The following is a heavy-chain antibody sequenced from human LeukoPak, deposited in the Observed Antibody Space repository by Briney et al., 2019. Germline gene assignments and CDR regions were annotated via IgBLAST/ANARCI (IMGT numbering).Heavy chain of an antibody. Sequence: PGGSLRLSCAASGFTFSNYEMNWVRRAPGKGLEWVGVVWYDGGIKYYADSVKGRFTISRDNSKNMMYLQMNSLRAEDTAVYYCARIDCSGGSCRQYYYYGMDVWGQGTTVTVSS. D-gene: IGHD2-15*01. CDR3: ARIDCSGGSCRQYYYYGMDV. J-gene: IGHJ6*02. CDR1: GFTFSNYE. CDR2: VWYDGGIK. V-gene: IGHV3-33*08.